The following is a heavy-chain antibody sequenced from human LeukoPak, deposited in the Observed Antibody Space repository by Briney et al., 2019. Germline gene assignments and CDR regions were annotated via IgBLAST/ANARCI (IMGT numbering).Heavy chain of an antibody. J-gene: IGHJ5*02. Sequence: SETLSLTCTVSGGSISSYYWSWIRQPPGKGLEWIGYIYYSGSTNYNPSLKSRVTISVDTSKNQFSLKLSSVTAADTAVYYCAILNRPYYYDSSGYYEIWFDPWGQGTLVTVSS. CDR2: IYYSGST. V-gene: IGHV4-59*08. CDR3: AILNRPYYYDSSGYYEIWFDP. D-gene: IGHD3-22*01. CDR1: GGSISSYY.